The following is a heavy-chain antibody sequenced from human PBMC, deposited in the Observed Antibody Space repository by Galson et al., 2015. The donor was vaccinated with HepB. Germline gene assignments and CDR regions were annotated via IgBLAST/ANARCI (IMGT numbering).Heavy chain of an antibody. CDR1: GYTFTSYA. CDR3: ARGARSGYEHDFDY. Sequence: SVKVSCKASGYTFTSYAMNWVRQAPGRGLEWMGWINTNTGNPTYAQGFTGRFVFSLDTSVSTAYLQISSLKAEDTAVYYCARGARSGYEHDFDYWGQGTLVTVSS. V-gene: IGHV7-4-1*02. D-gene: IGHD5-12*01. CDR2: INTNTGNP. J-gene: IGHJ4*02.